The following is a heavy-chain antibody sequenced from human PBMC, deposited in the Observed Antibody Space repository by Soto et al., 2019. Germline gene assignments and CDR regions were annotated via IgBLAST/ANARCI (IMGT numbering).Heavy chain of an antibody. CDR2: IGTAGDT. Sequence: SLRLSCAASGFTFSSYDMHWVRQATGKGLEWVSDIGTAGDTYYPGSVKSRFTIYRENAKFSLYLQMNSLRAGDTAVYYCARALGEDVAVAGTGAFDIWGQGTMVTVS. CDR1: GFTFSSYD. D-gene: IGHD6-19*01. V-gene: IGHV3-13*01. J-gene: IGHJ3*02. CDR3: ARALGEDVAVAGTGAFDI.